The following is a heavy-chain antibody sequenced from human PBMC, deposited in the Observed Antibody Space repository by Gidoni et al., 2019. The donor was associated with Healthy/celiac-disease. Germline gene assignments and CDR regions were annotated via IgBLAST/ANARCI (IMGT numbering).Heavy chain of an antibody. CDR1: GYSISSGYY. CDR3: ARDWDIVATIRALRPWFDP. D-gene: IGHD5-12*01. J-gene: IGHJ5*02. Sequence: QVQLQESGPGLVKPSETLSLTCTGSGYSISSGYYWGWIRQAPGKGLEWIGSIYHSGRTYYNPSLKSRVTISVDTSKNQFSLKLSSVTAADTAVYYCARDWDIVATIRALRPWFDPWGQGTLVTVSS. CDR2: IYHSGRT. V-gene: IGHV4-38-2*02.